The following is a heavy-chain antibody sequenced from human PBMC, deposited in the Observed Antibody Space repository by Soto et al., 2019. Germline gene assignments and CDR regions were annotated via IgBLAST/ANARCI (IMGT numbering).Heavy chain of an antibody. D-gene: IGHD2-21*01. Sequence: GSLRLSCTASGFTFGDYAMSWFRQAPGKGLEWVGFIRSKAYGGTTEYATSVKGRFTISRDDSKSIAYLQMNSLKTEDTAVYYCIPDLRPGLIVPTKSGFDPWGQGTLVTVSS. CDR1: GFTFGDYA. CDR2: IRSKAYGGTT. CDR3: IPDLRPGLIVPTKSGFDP. V-gene: IGHV3-49*03. J-gene: IGHJ5*02.